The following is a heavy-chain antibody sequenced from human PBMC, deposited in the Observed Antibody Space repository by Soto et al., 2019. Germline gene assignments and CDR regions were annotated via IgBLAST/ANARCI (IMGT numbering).Heavy chain of an antibody. CDR2: FIPFFGTP. J-gene: IGHJ4*02. V-gene: IGHV1-69*06. Sequence: QLVQSGAEVKKPGSSVKVSCKTSGGTFSNYAISWVRQAPGQGLEWMGGFIPFFGTPNYAQNCQGRVTITADKSTSTAYMELSSLRPDDTAVYYCAKDKGGYYSHFASWGQGTLVTVSS. CDR1: GGTFSNYA. D-gene: IGHD3-3*01. CDR3: AKDKGGYYSHFAS.